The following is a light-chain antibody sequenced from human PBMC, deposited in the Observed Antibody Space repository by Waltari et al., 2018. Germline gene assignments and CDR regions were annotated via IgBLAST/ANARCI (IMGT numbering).Light chain of an antibody. CDR1: SSHIGSYNF. CDR3: SSYTTCSTRYV. CDR2: EVN. J-gene: IGLJ1*01. V-gene: IGLV2-14*03. Sequence: SALTQPDPVSGSPEPSIPISCTGTSSHIGSYNFVSWYPKHPGTAPKVMIYEVNNRPSVFSSRFSGSKSGNTASLTISGLQAEDEADYYCSSYTTCSTRYVFGSGTKVTVL.